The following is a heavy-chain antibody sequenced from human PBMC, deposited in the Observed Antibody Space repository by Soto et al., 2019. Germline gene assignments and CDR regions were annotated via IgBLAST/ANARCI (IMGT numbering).Heavy chain of an antibody. D-gene: IGHD1-7*01. CDR1: GIAVSSNY. Sequence: EVQLVESGGDLVQPGGSLRLSCAASGIAVSSNYMTWVRQAPAKGLEWVSVIHSGGDTHYADSVRGRFTISRDNSKNTLYLQMNSLRAEDTAVYYCARSRTGTTYGGMDVWGQGTTVTVSS. J-gene: IGHJ6*02. V-gene: IGHV3-66*01. CDR3: ARSRTGTTYGGMDV. CDR2: IHSGGDT.